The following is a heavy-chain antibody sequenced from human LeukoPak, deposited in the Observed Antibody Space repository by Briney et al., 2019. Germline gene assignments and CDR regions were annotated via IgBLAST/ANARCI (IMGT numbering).Heavy chain of an antibody. CDR3: ARGVPSGSFDY. J-gene: IGHJ4*02. V-gene: IGHV4-59*01. D-gene: IGHD1-26*01. Sequence: SETLSLTCTVPGGSISSYYWSWIRQPPGKGLEWIGYIYYSGSTNYNPSLKSRVTISVDTSKNQFSLKLSSVTAADTAVYYCARGVPSGSFDYWGQGTLVTVSS. CDR2: IYYSGST. CDR1: GGSISSYY.